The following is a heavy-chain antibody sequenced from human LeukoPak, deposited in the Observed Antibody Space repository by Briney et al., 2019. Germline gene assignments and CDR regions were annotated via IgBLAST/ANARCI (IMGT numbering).Heavy chain of an antibody. V-gene: IGHV1-46*01. D-gene: IGHD3-3*01. CDR2: INPSGGST. J-gene: IGHJ5*02. Sequence: ASVKVSCKASGYTFTSYYMHWVRQAPGQGLEWMGIINPSGGSTSYAQKFQGRVTMTRDTSTGTVYMELSSLRSEDTAVYYCARSSPHYDLWSGYLSYNWFDPWGQGTLVTVSS. CDR3: ARSSPHYDLWSGYLSYNWFDP. CDR1: GYTFTSYY.